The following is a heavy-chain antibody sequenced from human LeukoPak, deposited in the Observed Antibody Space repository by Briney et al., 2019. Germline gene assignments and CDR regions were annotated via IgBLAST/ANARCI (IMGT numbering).Heavy chain of an antibody. D-gene: IGHD3-22*01. J-gene: IGHJ4*02. V-gene: IGHV3-23*01. CDR3: ANDYYDSSGYYYGRDY. Sequence: PGGSLRLSCAASGFTFSSYGMSWVRQAPGKGLEWVSAISGSGGSTYYADSVKGRFTISRDNSKNTLYLQMNSLRAEDTAVYYCANDYYDSSGYYYGRDYWGQGTLVTVSS. CDR2: ISGSGGST. CDR1: GFTFSSYG.